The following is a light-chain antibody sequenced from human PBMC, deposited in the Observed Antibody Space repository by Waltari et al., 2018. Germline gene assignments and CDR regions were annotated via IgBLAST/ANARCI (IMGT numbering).Light chain of an antibody. CDR3: SSFTSSSTWV. Sequence: QSALTQPASVSGSPGQSITISCTGTSSDVGGYNYVSWYQQHPGKAPKRMIYDVNNRPSGVSNRFSGSKSGNTASLTISGLQAEDEADYYCSSFTSSSTWVFGGGTKLTVL. CDR2: DVN. CDR1: SSDVGGYNY. J-gene: IGLJ3*02. V-gene: IGLV2-14*03.